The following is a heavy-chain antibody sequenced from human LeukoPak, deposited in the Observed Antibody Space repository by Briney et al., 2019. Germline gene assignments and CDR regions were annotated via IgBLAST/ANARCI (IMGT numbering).Heavy chain of an antibody. Sequence: GQSLHISCKHSGYRFNSYWIAWWHQMSGKGLEWMGIIYPVDFDTRYSASFQGQFTISAARSISAVYLQWRSLKASDTDMCSCAGSSPSGSYYAFDIWGQGTMVTVSS. CDR1: GYRFNSYW. CDR2: IYPVDFDT. V-gene: IGHV5-51*07. CDR3: AGSSPSGSYYAFDI. D-gene: IGHD3-10*01. J-gene: IGHJ3*02.